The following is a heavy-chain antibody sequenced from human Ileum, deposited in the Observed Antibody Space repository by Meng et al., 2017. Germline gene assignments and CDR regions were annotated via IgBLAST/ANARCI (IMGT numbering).Heavy chain of an antibody. CDR3: ARGHYDKYFDS. Sequence: EAGPGLVRPSETLSLTCTIYGGSVNTGSYYWSWIRQPPGKGLEWIGYMYFSGSTKYNASLKSRVSISVDTSKKQFSLNLTSVTAADTAVYYCARGHYDKYFDSWGQGTLVTVSS. CDR2: MYFSGST. V-gene: IGHV4-61*01. D-gene: IGHD3-22*01. J-gene: IGHJ4*02. CDR1: GGSVNTGSYY.